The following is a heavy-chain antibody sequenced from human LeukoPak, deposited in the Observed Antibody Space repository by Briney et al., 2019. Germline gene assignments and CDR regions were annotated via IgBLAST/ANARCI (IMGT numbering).Heavy chain of an antibody. CDR1: GFTFSSYS. CDR2: ISSSSSYI. J-gene: IGHJ4*02. V-gene: IGHV3-21*01. Sequence: GGSLRLSCAASGFTFSSYSMNWVRQAPGKGLEWVSSISSSSSYIYYADSVKGRFTISRDNAKNSLYLQMNSLGAEDTAVYYCVCGIAAAGNFDYWGQGTLVTVSS. CDR3: VCGIAAAGNFDY. D-gene: IGHD6-13*01.